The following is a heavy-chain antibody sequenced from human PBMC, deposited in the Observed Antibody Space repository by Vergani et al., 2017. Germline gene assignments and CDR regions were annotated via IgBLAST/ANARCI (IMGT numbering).Heavy chain of an antibody. Sequence: QVQLQESGPGLVKPSETLSLTCTVPGGSTSSYYWSWIRQPPGKGLGWIGYIYYSGSTNYNPSLKSRVTISVDTSKNQFSLKLSCVTAADTAVYYCAGVGGYFFDYWGQGTLVTVSS. CDR3: AGVGGYFFDY. V-gene: IGHV4-59*01. J-gene: IGHJ4*02. CDR2: IYYSGST. CDR1: GGSTSSYY. D-gene: IGHD3-16*01.